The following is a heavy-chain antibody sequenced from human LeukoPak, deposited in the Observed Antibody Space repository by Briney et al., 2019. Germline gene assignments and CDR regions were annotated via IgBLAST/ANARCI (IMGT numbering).Heavy chain of an antibody. CDR1: GYSFTNNW. V-gene: IGHV5-51*01. CDR3: VRSPACSSGTCYPNWFDP. CDR2: TYPGDSNT. Sequence: GESLKISCKGSGYSFTNNWIGWVRQMPGKGLEWMGITYPGDSNTRYSPSFQGQVTISADKSISSAYLQWSSLKASDTALYYCVRSPACSSGTCYPNWFDPWGQGTLVTVSS. J-gene: IGHJ5*02. D-gene: IGHD2-15*01.